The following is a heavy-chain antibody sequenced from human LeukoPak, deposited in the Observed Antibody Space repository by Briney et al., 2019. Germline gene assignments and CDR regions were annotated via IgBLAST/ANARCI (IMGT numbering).Heavy chain of an antibody. CDR3: ARGSGSYDY. V-gene: IGHV3-23*01. Sequence: GGSLRLSCAASGFTVSSNYMSWVRQAPGKGLEWVSVISGSGGSTYYADSVKGRFTISRDNSKNTLYLQMNSLRAEDTAVFYCARGSGSYDYWGQGTLVTVSS. CDR2: ISGSGGST. J-gene: IGHJ4*02. CDR1: GFTVSSNY. D-gene: IGHD1-26*01.